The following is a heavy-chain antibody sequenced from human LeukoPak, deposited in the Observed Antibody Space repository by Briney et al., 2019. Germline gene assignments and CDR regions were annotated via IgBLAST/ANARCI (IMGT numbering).Heavy chain of an antibody. V-gene: IGHV4-59*02. CDR3: ARNFGREEKIYSNYPNFYYYMDV. CDR2: ISDSGSS. CDR1: GGSVSSFY. J-gene: IGHJ6*03. D-gene: IGHD4-11*01. Sequence: SETLSLTCTVSGGSVSSFYWSWIRQPPGKGLEWIGRISDSGSSNYNPSLKSRVTISVDTSKNQFSLKLTSVTAADTAVYYCARNFGREEKIYSNYPNFYYYMDVWGRGTMVTVSS.